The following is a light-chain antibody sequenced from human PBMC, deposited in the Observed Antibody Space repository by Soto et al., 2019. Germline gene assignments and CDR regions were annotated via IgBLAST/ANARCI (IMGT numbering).Light chain of an antibody. J-gene: IGKJ3*01. CDR1: QSVSNSN. CDR2: GAS. CDR3: QQYGSSPFT. Sequence: EFVLTQSPGTLSLSPGERATLSCRASQSVSNSNLAWYQQKPGQAPRLLIYGASSRATGIPDRFSGSGSGADFTLTISRLEPEDFAAYYCQQYGSSPFTFGPGTKVDIK. V-gene: IGKV3-20*01.